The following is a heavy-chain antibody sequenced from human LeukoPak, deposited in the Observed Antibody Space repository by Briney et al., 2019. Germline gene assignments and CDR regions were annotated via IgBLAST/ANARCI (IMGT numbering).Heavy chain of an antibody. CDR1: GFTFSSYE. CDR2: ISSSGSYI. D-gene: IGHD3-10*01. V-gene: IGHV3-21*05. J-gene: IGHJ4*02. Sequence: GGSLRLSCAASGFTFSSYEMNWVRQAPGKGLEWVSYISSSGSYIYYADSVKGRFTISRDNAKNSLYLQMNSLRAEDTAVYYCARVYLFGSGSYYRWDLDYWGQGTLVTVSS. CDR3: ARVYLFGSGSYYRWDLDY.